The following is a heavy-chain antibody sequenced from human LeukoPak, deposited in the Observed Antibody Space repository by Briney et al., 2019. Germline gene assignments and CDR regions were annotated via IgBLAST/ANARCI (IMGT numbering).Heavy chain of an antibody. J-gene: IGHJ4*02. CDR3: AKTSRVNSGYDSPFDY. CDR1: GFTFSTYA. V-gene: IGHV3-23*01. Sequence: SGGSLRLSCAASGFTFSTYAMSWVRQAPGKGLEWVSDLRGSGTDTYYADSVRGRFTISRDNSKNTLYLQMNSLRAEDTAIYYCAKTSRVNSGYDSPFDYWGQGTLVTVSS. CDR2: LRGSGTDT. D-gene: IGHD5-12*01.